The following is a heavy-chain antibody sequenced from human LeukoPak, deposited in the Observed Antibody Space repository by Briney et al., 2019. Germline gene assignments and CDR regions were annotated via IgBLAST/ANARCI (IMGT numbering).Heavy chain of an antibody. CDR2: ISYDGSNK. V-gene: IGHV3-30*18. Sequence: GGSLRLSCAASGFTFSSYGMHWVRQAPGKGLEWVAVISYDGSNKYYADSVKGRFTISRDNSKNTLYLQMNSLRAEDTAVYYCAKSYSSGWSLDYWGQGTLVTVSS. J-gene: IGHJ4*02. CDR1: GFTFSSYG. CDR3: AKSYSSGWSLDY. D-gene: IGHD6-19*01.